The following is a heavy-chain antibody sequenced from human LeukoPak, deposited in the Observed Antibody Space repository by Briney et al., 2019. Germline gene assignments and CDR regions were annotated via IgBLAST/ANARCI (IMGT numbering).Heavy chain of an antibody. J-gene: IGHJ4*02. V-gene: IGHV4-39*01. CDR2: IFYSGYT. CDR3: ARHFAGHTRSFDY. Sequence: PSETLSLTCTASGGSIRTTTSYWGWIRQPPGKGLEWIGSIFYSGYTYSNSSLESRVTMSVDTSKNQFSLKLNSVTAADTAIYYCARHFAGHTRSFDYWGQGTLVTVSS. CDR1: GGSIRTTTSY.